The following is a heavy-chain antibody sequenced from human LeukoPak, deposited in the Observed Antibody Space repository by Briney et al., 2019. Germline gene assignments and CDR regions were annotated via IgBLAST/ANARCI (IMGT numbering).Heavy chain of an antibody. CDR2: IYSGGST. D-gene: IGHD2-15*01. CDR1: GFTVSSNY. V-gene: IGHV3-66*01. J-gene: IGHJ3*02. CDR3: ARAGGGSYYSVAFDI. Sequence: PGGSLRLSCAASGFTVSSNYMSWVRQAPGKGLEWVSVIYSGGSTYYADSVKGRFTISRDNSKNTLYLQMNSLRAEDTAVYYCARAGGGSYYSVAFDIWGQGTMVTVSS.